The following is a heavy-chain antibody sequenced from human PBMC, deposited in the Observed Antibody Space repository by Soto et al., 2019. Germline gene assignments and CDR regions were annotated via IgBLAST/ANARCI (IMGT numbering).Heavy chain of an antibody. D-gene: IGHD2-15*01. CDR3: ARGPRYCSGGSCSQYYFDY. J-gene: IGHJ4*02. V-gene: IGHV4-34*01. Sequence: SETLSLTCAVYGGSFSGYYWSWIRQPPGKGLEWIGEINHSGSTNYNPSLKSRVTISVDTSKNQFSLKLSSVTAADTAVYYCARGPRYCSGGSCSQYYFDYWGQGTLVTVSS. CDR1: GGSFSGYY. CDR2: INHSGST.